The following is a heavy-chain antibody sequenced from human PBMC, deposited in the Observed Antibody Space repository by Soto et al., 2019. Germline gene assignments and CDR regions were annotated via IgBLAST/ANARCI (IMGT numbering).Heavy chain of an antibody. CDR1: GGSISSGGYY. Sequence: KPSETLSLTCTVSGGSISSGGYYWSWIRQHPGKGLEWIGYIYYSGSTYYNPSLKSRVTISVDTSKNQFSLKLSSVTAADTAVYYCARAPYYDSSGYFAWFDPWGQGTMVTVYS. V-gene: IGHV4-31*03. CDR2: IYYSGST. CDR3: ARAPYYDSSGYFAWFDP. J-gene: IGHJ5*02. D-gene: IGHD3-22*01.